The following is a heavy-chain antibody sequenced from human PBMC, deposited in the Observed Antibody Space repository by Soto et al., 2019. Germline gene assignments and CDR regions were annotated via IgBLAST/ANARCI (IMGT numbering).Heavy chain of an antibody. D-gene: IGHD6-13*01. CDR2: INHSGST. CDR3: ARERIAAYYYYYMDV. V-gene: IGHV4-34*01. Sequence: SETLSLTCAVYGGSFSGYYWSWIRQPPGKGLEWIGEINHSGSTNYNPSLKSRVTISLDTSKNQFSLKLSSVTAADTAVYYCARERIAAYYYYYMDVWGKGTTVTVS. CDR1: GGSFSGYY. J-gene: IGHJ6*03.